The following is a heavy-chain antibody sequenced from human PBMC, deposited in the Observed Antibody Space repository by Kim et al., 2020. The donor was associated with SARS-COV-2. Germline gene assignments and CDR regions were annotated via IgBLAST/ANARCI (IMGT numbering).Heavy chain of an antibody. CDR3: ARPLRYFDWLDFYFDY. CDR2: IKQDGSEK. D-gene: IGHD3-9*01. Sequence: GGSLRLSCAASGFTFSSYWMSWVRQAPGKGLEWVTNIKQDGSEKYYVDSVKGRFTISRDNAKNSLYLQMNSLRAEDTAVYYCARPLRYFDWLDFYFDYWGQGTLVTVSS. CDR1: GFTFSSYW. V-gene: IGHV3-7*03. J-gene: IGHJ4*02.